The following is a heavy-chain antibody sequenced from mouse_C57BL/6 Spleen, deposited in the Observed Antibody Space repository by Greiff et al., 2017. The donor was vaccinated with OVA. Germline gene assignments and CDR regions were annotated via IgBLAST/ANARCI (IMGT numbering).Heavy chain of an antibody. D-gene: IGHD2-4*01. CDR3: ARQNYDYEGFAY. V-gene: IGHV5-6*03. CDR1: GFTFSSYG. Sequence: EVKLMESGGGLVKPGGSLKLSCAASGFTFSSYGMSWVRQTPDKRLEWVATISSGGSYTYYPDSVKGRFTISRDNAKNTLYLQMSSLKSEDTAMYYCARQNYDYEGFAYWGQGTLVTVSA. CDR2: ISSGGSYT. J-gene: IGHJ3*01.